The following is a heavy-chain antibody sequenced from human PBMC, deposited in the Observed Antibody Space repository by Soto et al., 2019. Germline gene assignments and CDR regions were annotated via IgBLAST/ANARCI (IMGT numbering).Heavy chain of an antibody. Sequence: SETLSLTCTVSGGSISSSSYYWGWIRQPPGKGLEWIGSIYYSGSTYYNPSLKSRVTISVDTSKNQFSLKLSSVTAADTAVYYCARGVPCDCWSGYYFDYWGQGTLVTVSS. CDR1: GGSISSSSYY. CDR2: IYYSGST. J-gene: IGHJ4*02. D-gene: IGHD3-3*01. V-gene: IGHV4-39*07. CDR3: ARGVPCDCWSGYYFDY.